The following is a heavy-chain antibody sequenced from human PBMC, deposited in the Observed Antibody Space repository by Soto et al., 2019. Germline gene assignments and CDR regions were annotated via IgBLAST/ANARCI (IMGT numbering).Heavy chain of an antibody. D-gene: IGHD2-15*01. CDR3: ARYPYLTYLYSSFVSCYLSSTSYYYYGMDV. CDR2: IIPIFGTA. Sequence: SVKISCKASGGTFSSYAISWVRQAPGQGLEWMGGIIPIFGTANYAQRFQGRVTITADESTSTAYMELSRLRSEDTAVYYCARYPYLTYLYSSFVSCYLSSTSYYYYGMDVSGQPPTVPVSS. CDR1: GGTFSSYA. V-gene: IGHV1-69*13. J-gene: IGHJ6*02.